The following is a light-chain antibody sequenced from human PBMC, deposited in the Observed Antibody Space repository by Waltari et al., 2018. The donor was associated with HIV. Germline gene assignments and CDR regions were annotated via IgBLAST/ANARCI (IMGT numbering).Light chain of an antibody. Sequence: QSALTQPASVSGSPGQSITISCTGTSSAVGGYNYVSGYQQHPGKAPKLMIYDVSNRPSGVSNRFSGSKSGNTASLTISGLQAEDEADYYCSSYTSSSTFYVVFGGGTKLTVL. CDR3: SSYTSSSTFYVV. CDR1: SSAVGGYNY. J-gene: IGLJ2*01. CDR2: DVS. V-gene: IGLV2-14*01.